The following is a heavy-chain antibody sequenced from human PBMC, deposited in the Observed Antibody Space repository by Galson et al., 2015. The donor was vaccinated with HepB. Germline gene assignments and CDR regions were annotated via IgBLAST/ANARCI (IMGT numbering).Heavy chain of an antibody. CDR1: GFTFSSYS. CDR2: ISSSSSTI. V-gene: IGHV3-48*02. D-gene: IGHD3-22*01. J-gene: IGHJ3*02. CDR3: ARDYYDSSGCYSYDAFDI. Sequence: SLRLSCAASGFTFSSYSMHWVRQAPGKGLEWVSYISSSSSTIYYADSVKGRFTISRDNAKNSLYLQMNSLRDEDTAVYYCARDYYDSSGCYSYDAFDIWGQGTMVTVSS.